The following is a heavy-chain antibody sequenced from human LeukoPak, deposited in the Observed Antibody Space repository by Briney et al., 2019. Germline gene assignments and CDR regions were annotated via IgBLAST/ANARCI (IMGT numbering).Heavy chain of an antibody. CDR1: GGPIXSYY. J-gene: IGHJ3*02. CDR3: ARVPTDI. Sequence: TLSLTCTVXGGPIXSYYWSWIRQPPGKGLEWIGYIYYSGSTNYNPSLKSRVTISVDTSKNQFSLKLSSVTAADTAVYYCARVPTDIWGQGTMVTVSS. V-gene: IGHV4-59*01. CDR2: IYYSGST.